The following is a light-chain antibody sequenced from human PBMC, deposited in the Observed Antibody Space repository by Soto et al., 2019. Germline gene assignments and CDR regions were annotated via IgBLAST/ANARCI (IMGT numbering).Light chain of an antibody. CDR3: QTWVTGIQV. CDR1: SGHSSYA. J-gene: IGLJ3*02. Sequence: QPVLTQSPSASASLGASVKLTCTLSSGHSSYAIAWHQQQPEKGPRYLMNLKSDGSHNKGDGIPDRFSGSSFGAERYLIISSLQSEDEADYYCQTWVTGIQVFGGGTKLTVL. CDR2: LKSDGSH. V-gene: IGLV4-69*01.